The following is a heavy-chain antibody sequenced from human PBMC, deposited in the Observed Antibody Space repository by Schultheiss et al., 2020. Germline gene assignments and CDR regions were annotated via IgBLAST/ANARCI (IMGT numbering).Heavy chain of an antibody. CDR2: FSGSGGNT. J-gene: IGHJ4*02. CDR3: ARGLPFDY. Sequence: GESLKISCAASGFTFSSYAMSWVRQAPGKGLEWVSTFSGSGGNTYSADSVKGRFTISRDNAKNSLYLQMNSLRAEDTAVYYCARGLPFDYWGQGTLVTVSS. CDR1: GFTFSSYA. V-gene: IGHV3-23*01.